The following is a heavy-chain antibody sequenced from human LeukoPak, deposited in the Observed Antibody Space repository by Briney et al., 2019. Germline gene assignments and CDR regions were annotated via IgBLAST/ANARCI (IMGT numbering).Heavy chain of an antibody. Sequence: PGGSLRLSCAASGFTFSSYWMHWVRQVAGRGLVWVSRINSDGSSTIYADSVKGRFTISRDNSKNALYLQMNSLRAEDTAVYYCARHLSGWYRKGTFDYWGQGTLVTVSS. J-gene: IGHJ4*02. D-gene: IGHD6-19*01. CDR3: ARHLSGWYRKGTFDY. CDR2: INSDGSST. CDR1: GFTFSSYW. V-gene: IGHV3-74*01.